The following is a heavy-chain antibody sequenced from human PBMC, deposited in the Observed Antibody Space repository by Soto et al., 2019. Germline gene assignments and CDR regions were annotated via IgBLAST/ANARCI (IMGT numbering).Heavy chain of an antibody. Sequence: GGSLRLSCAASGFTFSSYGMHWVRQAPGKGLEWVAVIWYDGSNKYYADSVKGRFTISRDNSKNTLYLQMNSLRAEDTAVYYCARVWVDTSSYYYYYGMDVWGQGTTVTVSS. J-gene: IGHJ6*02. D-gene: IGHD5-18*01. CDR2: IWYDGSNK. CDR3: ARVWVDTSSYYYYYGMDV. CDR1: GFTFSSYG. V-gene: IGHV3-33*01.